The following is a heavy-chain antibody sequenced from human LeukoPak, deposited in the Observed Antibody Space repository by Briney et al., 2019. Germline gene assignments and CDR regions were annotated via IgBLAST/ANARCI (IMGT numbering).Heavy chain of an antibody. J-gene: IGHJ6*03. V-gene: IGHV1-8*01. CDR3: ARGLYDFWSGYSGLTYMDV. CDR1: GYTFTSYD. CDR2: MNPNSGNT. Sequence: ASVKVSCKASGYTFTSYDINWVRQATGQGLEWMGWMNPNSGNTGYAQKFQGRVTMTRNTSISTAYMELSSLRSEDTAVYYCARGLYDFWSGYSGLTYMDVWGKGTTVTVSS. D-gene: IGHD3-3*01.